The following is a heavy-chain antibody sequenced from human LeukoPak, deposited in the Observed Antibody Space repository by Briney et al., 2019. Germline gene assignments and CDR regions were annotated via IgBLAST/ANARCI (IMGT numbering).Heavy chain of an antibody. J-gene: IGHJ3*02. Sequence: SETLSLTCVVYGGSFSAYYWSWIRQPPGKGLEWIGSIYYSGSTYYNPSLKSRVTISVDTSKNQFSLKLSSVTAADTAVYYCARLNINYDILTGSLHPSHDAFDIWGQGTMVTVSS. D-gene: IGHD3-9*01. CDR1: GGSFSAYY. CDR2: IYYSGST. CDR3: ARLNINYDILTGSLHPSHDAFDI. V-gene: IGHV4-34*01.